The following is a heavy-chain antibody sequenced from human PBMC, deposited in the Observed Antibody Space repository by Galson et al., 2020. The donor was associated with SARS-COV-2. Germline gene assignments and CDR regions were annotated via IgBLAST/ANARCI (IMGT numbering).Heavy chain of an antibody. V-gene: IGHV3-9*01. J-gene: IGHJ4*02. D-gene: IGHD3-10*01. Sequence: GGYLRLSCAASGFTFDDYAMHWVRQAPGKGLEWVSGISWNSGSIGYADSVKGRFTISRDNAKNSLYLQMNSLRAEDTALYYCAKLGSGSEVKVDYWGQGTLVTVSS. CDR2: ISWNSGSI. CDR3: AKLGSGSEVKVDY. CDR1: GFTFDDYA.